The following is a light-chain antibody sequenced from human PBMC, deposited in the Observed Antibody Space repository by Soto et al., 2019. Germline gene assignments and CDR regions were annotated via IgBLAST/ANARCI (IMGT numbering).Light chain of an antibody. J-gene: IGLJ1*01. CDR1: SSDVGGYNY. CDR3: RSYRSLGTLV. V-gene: IGLV2-14*01. Sequence: QSVLTQPASVSGSPGQSITISCTGTSSDVGGYNYVSWYQQHPGKAPKVMIYEVSNRPSGVSNRFSGSKSGNAASLTISGLQAEDEADYYCRSYRSLGTLVFGTGTKVTVL. CDR2: EVS.